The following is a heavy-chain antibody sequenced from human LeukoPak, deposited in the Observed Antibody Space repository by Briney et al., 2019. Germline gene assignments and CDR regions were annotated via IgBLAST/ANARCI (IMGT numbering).Heavy chain of an antibody. V-gene: IGHV3-30-3*01. Sequence: GGSLRLSCAASGFTFSSYAMHWVRQAPGKGLEWVAVISYDGSNKYYADSVKGRFTISRDNSKNTLYLQMNSLRAEDTAVYYCARAGDCSSTSCPEGYFDLWGRGTLVTVSS. CDR2: ISYDGSNK. J-gene: IGHJ2*01. D-gene: IGHD2-2*01. CDR1: GFTFSSYA. CDR3: ARAGDCSSTSCPEGYFDL.